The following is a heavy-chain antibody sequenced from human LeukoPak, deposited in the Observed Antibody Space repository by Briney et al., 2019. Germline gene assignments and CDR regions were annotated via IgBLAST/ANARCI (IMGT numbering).Heavy chain of an antibody. V-gene: IGHV3-30-3*01. CDR1: GFTFSSYA. D-gene: IGHD2-2*01. J-gene: IGHJ4*02. CDR3: ARDSEDIVVEPAASDY. Sequence: PGGSLRLSCAASGFTFSSYAMHWVRQAPGKGLEWVAVISYDGSNKYYADSVKGRFTISRDNSKNTLYLQMNSLRAEDTAVYYCARDSEDIVVEPAASDYWGQGTLVTVSS. CDR2: ISYDGSNK.